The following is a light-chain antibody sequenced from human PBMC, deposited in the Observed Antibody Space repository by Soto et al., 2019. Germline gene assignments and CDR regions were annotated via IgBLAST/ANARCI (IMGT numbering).Light chain of an antibody. CDR1: QSLDNRH. J-gene: IGKJ1*01. V-gene: IGKV3-20*01. CDR3: QQYSISKWT. Sequence: EIVLTQSPGTQSLSPGERATLSCRASQSLDNRHLAWYQHKPGQTPRVLIYGASNRATGIPVRFSGSGSGTDFTLTISRLEPEDFAVYYCQQYSISKWTFGQGTKVEMK. CDR2: GAS.